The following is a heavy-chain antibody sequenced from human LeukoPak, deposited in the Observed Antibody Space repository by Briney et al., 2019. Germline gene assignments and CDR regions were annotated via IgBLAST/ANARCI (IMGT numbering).Heavy chain of an antibody. Sequence: GGSLRLSCAASGFTFDDFGMSWVRQAPGKGLEWVSGINWNGGSTGYADSVKGRFTISRDNAKNSLYLQMNSLRAEDTALYYCARGIVVVPAASYYYYYYMDVWGKGTTVTVPS. D-gene: IGHD2-2*01. J-gene: IGHJ6*03. V-gene: IGHV3-20*04. CDR1: GFTFDDFG. CDR3: ARGIVVVPAASYYYYYYMDV. CDR2: INWNGGST.